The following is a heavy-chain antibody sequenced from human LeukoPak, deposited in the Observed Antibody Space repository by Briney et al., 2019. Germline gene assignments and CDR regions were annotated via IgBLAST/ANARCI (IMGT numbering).Heavy chain of an antibody. D-gene: IGHD2-21*01. CDR3: ASSSLVVVGTYGFDI. CDR2: ISHTGST. CDR1: NGSITTTKW. V-gene: IGHV4-4*02. Sequence: SGTLSLTCTVSNGSITTTKWWSWVRPPPGKGLEWIGEISHTGSTNYNQSFTSRVTLSVDKSKNQFSLSLKSVTAAGMAVYYCASSSLVVVGTYGFDIWGRGTAVTVSS. J-gene: IGHJ3*02.